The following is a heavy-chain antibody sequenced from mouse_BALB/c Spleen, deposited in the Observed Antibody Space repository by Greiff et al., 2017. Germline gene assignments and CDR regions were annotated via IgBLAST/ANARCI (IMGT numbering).Heavy chain of an antibody. CDR1: GYTFTSYV. D-gene: IGHD2-1*01. V-gene: IGHV1-14*01. J-gene: IGHJ2*01. Sequence: VQLQQSGPELVKPGASVKISCKASGYTFTSYVMHWVKQKPGQGLEWIGYINPYNDGTKYNEKFKGKATLTSDKSSSTAYMELSSLTSEDSAVYYCARLYWDGNPDYWGQGTTLTVSS. CDR2: INPYNDGT. CDR3: ARLYWDGNPDY.